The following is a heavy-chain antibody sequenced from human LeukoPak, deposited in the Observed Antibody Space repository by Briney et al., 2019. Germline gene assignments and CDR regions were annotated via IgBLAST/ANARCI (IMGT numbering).Heavy chain of an antibody. V-gene: IGHV3-20*04. J-gene: IGHJ4*02. CDR3: ARYHGSCYYDSIDS. D-gene: IGHD3-22*01. CDR1: GFTFDDYG. CDR2: INWNGGST. Sequence: PGGSLRLSCAASGFTFDDYGMTWVRQAPGKGLEWVSGINWNGGSTAYADSVKGRFTISRDNAKNSLYLQVNSLRAEDTALYYCARYHGSCYYDSIDSWGQGTLVTVSS.